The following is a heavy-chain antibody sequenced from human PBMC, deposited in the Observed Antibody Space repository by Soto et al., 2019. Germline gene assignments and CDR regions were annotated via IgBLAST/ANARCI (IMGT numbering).Heavy chain of an antibody. CDR1: GFTFSNYG. CDR2: IWSDGSNE. Sequence: GGSLRLSCTASGFTFSNYGVHWVRQAPGKGLEWVAVIWSDGSNEYYADSVKGRFTMSRDNSKNTLDLQMNRLRVEDTAVYYCARDEMGYCSGGSCYTPGGMDVWGQGTTVTVSS. J-gene: IGHJ6*02. V-gene: IGHV3-33*01. CDR3: ARDEMGYCSGGSCYTPGGMDV. D-gene: IGHD2-15*01.